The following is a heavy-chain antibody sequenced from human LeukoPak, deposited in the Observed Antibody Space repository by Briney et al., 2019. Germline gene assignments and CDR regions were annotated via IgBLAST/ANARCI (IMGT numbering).Heavy chain of an antibody. D-gene: IGHD2-15*01. V-gene: IGHV3-7*03. CDR2: IKQDGSEK. CDR3: ARGGGHFDY. Sequence: GGSLRLSCAASGFTFGDTWMNWVRQVPGQGLEWVANIKQDGSEKFYVASVKGRFTISRDNGKSSLYLQMNSLRAEDTALYYCARGGGHFDYWGQGTLVTVSS. CDR1: GFTFGDTW. J-gene: IGHJ4*02.